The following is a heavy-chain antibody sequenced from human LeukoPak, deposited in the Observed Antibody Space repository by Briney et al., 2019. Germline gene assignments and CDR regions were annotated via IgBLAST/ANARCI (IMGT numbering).Heavy chain of an antibody. V-gene: IGHV3-30*01. Sequence: GGSLRLSCAASGFTFSSYAMHWVRQAPGKGLEWVAVISYDGSNKYYADSVKGQFTISRDNSKNTLYLQMNSLRAEDTAVYYCARDGWYGGNSYLDYWGQGTLVTVSS. CDR2: ISYDGSNK. CDR3: ARDGWYGGNSYLDY. CDR1: GFTFSSYA. J-gene: IGHJ4*02. D-gene: IGHD4-23*01.